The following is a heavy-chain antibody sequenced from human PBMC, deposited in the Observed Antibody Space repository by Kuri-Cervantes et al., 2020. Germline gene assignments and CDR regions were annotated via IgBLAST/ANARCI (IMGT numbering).Heavy chain of an antibody. Sequence: SETLSLTCTVSGGSISSYYWSWIRQPPGKGLEWIGYIYYSGSTNYNPSLKSRVTISVDTSKNQFSLKLSSVTAADTAVYYCARGKPGYCSGGSCSYYFDYWGQGTLVTVSS. D-gene: IGHD2-15*01. V-gene: IGHV4-59*13. CDR1: GGSISSYY. CDR3: ARGKPGYCSGGSCSYYFDY. J-gene: IGHJ4*02. CDR2: IYYSGST.